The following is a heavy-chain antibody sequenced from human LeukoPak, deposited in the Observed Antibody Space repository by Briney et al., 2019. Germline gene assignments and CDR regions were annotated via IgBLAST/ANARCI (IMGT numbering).Heavy chain of an antibody. J-gene: IGHJ4*02. V-gene: IGHV1-18*01. Sequence: ASVKVSCKASGYTFTSYGISWVRQAPGQGLEWMGWISAYNGNTNYAQKLQGRVTMTTDTSTSTAYMELRSLRSDDTAVYYCAREIYYDSSGYLTAPFDYWGQGTLVTVSS. D-gene: IGHD3-22*01. CDR1: GYTFTSYG. CDR3: AREIYYDSSGYLTAPFDY. CDR2: ISAYNGNT.